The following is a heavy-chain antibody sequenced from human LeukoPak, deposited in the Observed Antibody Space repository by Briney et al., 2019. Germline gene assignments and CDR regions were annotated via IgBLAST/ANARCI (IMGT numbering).Heavy chain of an antibody. CDR1: GFTFSSYA. V-gene: IGHV3-30*04. D-gene: IGHD5-12*01. Sequence: GGSLRLSCAASGFTFSSYAMHWVRQAPGKGLEWVAVISYDGSNKYYADSVKGRFTISRDNSKNTLYLQMNSLRAEDTAVYYCARAIYSGYDWCLDYWGQGTLVTVSS. J-gene: IGHJ4*02. CDR2: ISYDGSNK. CDR3: ARAIYSGYDWCLDY.